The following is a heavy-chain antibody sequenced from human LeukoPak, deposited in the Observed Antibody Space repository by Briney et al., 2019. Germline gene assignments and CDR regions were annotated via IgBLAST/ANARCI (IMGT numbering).Heavy chain of an antibody. CDR2: INSDGSST. CDR1: GFTFSSYW. J-gene: IGHJ4*02. D-gene: IGHD6-19*01. CDR3: ARFMGSGWYRRYDY. Sequence: GGSLRLSCAASGFTFSSYWMHWVRQAPGKGLVWVSRINSDGSSTSYADSVKGRFTISRDNAKNTLYLQMNSLRAEDTAVYYCARFMGSGWYRRYDYWGQGTLVTVSS. V-gene: IGHV3-74*01.